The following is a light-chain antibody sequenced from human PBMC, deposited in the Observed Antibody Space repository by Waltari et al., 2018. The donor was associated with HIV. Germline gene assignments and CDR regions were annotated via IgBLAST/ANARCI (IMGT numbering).Light chain of an antibody. J-gene: IGLJ1*01. Sequence: QSALTQPASVSGSPGQSITISCTGTSSDVGSYNLVSWYQQHPGKAPKVMIYEGSKPPSGFSNRFSGSKSGNTASLTISGLQAEDEADYYCCSYTGSSTRRPYVFGTGTKVTVL. CDR3: CSYTGSSTRRPYV. CDR1: SSDVGSYNL. CDR2: EGS. V-gene: IGLV2-23*01.